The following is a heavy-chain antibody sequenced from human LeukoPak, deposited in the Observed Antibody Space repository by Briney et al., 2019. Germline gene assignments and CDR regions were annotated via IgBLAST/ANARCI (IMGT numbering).Heavy chain of an antibody. D-gene: IGHD6-13*01. V-gene: IGHV1-2*02. CDR2: NNPNSGGT. Sequence: GASVKVSCKASGYTFTGYYMHWVRQAPGQGLEWMGWNNPNSGGTNYAQKFQGRVTMTRDTSISTAYMELSRLRSDDTAVYYCARIAAAKGGSIDYWGQGTLVTVSS. J-gene: IGHJ4*02. CDR3: ARIAAAKGGSIDY. CDR1: GYTFTGYY.